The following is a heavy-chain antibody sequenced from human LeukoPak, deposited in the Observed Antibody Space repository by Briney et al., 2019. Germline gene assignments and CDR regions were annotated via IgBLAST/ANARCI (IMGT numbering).Heavy chain of an antibody. CDR1: GFTFSNYW. CDR3: ARDKDYYGSGRPF. J-gene: IGHJ4*02. Sequence: PGGSLRLSCAAPGFTFSNYWMNWVRQAPGKGLEWVSYISSSSSTIYYADSVKGRFTISRDNAKNSLYLQMNSLRAEDTAVYYCARDKDYYGSGRPFWGQGTLVTVSS. D-gene: IGHD3-10*01. CDR2: ISSSSSTI. V-gene: IGHV3-48*01.